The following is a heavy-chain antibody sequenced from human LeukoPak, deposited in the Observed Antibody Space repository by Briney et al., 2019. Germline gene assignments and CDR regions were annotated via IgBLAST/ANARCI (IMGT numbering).Heavy chain of an antibody. CDR3: TTEWGSGYYFDY. J-gene: IGHJ4*02. D-gene: IGHD3-22*01. CDR1: GFTFTNAW. CDR2: IKSRSNGGTT. V-gene: IGHV3-15*01. Sequence: GGSLRLSCAASGFTFTNAWMSWVRQAPGKGLEWVGRIKSRSNGGTTDYAAPVTGRFIISGDDSKNTLYLQMSSLKTEDTGVYYCTTEWGSGYYFDYWGQGTLVTVSS.